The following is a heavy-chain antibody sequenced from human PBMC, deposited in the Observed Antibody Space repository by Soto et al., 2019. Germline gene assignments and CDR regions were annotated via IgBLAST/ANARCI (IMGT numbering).Heavy chain of an antibody. CDR1: GYTFTYRY. CDR3: ARSDEGDAFDI. V-gene: IGHV1-45*02. Sequence: ASVKVSCKAFGYTFTYRYLHWVRQAPGQALEWMGWITPFNGNTNYAQKFQDRVTITRDRSMSTAYMELSSLRSEDTAMYYCARSDEGDAFDIWGQGTMVTVS. J-gene: IGHJ3*02. CDR2: ITPFNGNT.